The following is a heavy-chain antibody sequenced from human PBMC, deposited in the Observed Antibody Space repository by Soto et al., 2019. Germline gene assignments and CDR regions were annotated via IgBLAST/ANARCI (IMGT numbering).Heavy chain of an antibody. V-gene: IGHV4-31*03. CDR2: IYYSRST. J-gene: IGHJ5*02. CDR1: VCSIVSFCYY. Sequence: PSETRSLTCTLSVCSIVSFCYYWSWIREHPWKGLEGIGYIYYSRSTYYNPSLQSRVTISVDTSKNQFSLKLSSVTAADTAVYYCARDGPGSSYNWLEHWGQGNLVTVSS. CDR3: ARDGPGSSYNWLEH. D-gene: IGHD3-10*01.